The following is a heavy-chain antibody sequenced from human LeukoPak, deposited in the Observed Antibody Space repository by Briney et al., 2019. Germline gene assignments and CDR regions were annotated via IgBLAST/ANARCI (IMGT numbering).Heavy chain of an antibody. V-gene: IGHV4-31*03. Sequence: PSETLSLTCTVSGGSISSGGYYCRWIRQHPGKGLEWIGYIYYSGSTSSNPSLKSRVTISVDTSKNQFSLQLSSVTAADTAVYYCARAAGYGDYTWWGQGTLVTVAS. CDR2: IYYSGST. CDR1: GGSISSGGYY. J-gene: IGHJ4*02. CDR3: ARAAGYGDYTW. D-gene: IGHD4-17*01.